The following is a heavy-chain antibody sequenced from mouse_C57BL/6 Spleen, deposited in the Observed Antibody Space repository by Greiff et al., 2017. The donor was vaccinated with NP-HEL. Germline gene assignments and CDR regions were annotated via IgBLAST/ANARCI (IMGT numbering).Heavy chain of an antibody. J-gene: IGHJ1*03. V-gene: IGHV5-9*01. CDR2: ISGGGGNT. CDR1: GFTFSSYT. Sequence: EVQLVESGGGLVKPGGSLKLSCAASGFTFSSYTMSWVRQTPEKRLEWVATISGGGGNTYYPDSVKGRFTISRDNAKNTLYLQMSSLRSEDTALYFCASLYYGSSFWYFDVWGTGTTVTVSS. D-gene: IGHD1-1*01. CDR3: ASLYYGSSFWYFDV.